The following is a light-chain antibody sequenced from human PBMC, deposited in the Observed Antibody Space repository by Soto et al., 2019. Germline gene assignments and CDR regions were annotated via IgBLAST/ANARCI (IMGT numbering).Light chain of an antibody. Sequence: DIQMTQSPSSLSASVGDRVTITCRASQGISNYLAWYQQKPGKVPKLLIYAAFTLQSGAPSRFSGSGFGTDFTLTISSLQAEDGAIYYCQQYLGTPGTFGPGTKVDIK. V-gene: IGKV1-27*01. CDR3: QQYLGTPGT. CDR2: AAF. J-gene: IGKJ3*01. CDR1: QGISNY.